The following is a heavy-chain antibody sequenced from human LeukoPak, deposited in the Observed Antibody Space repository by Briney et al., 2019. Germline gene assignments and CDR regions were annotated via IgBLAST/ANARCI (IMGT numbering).Heavy chain of an antibody. Sequence: GGPLRLSCAASGFTFDDYAMHWVRQAPGKGLEWVSGISWNSGSIGYADSVKGRFTISRDNAKNSLYLQMNSLRAEDTALYYCAKDLYYYDSSGYYFPVPSRAFDIWGQGTMVTVSS. CDR3: AKDLYYYDSSGYYFPVPSRAFDI. J-gene: IGHJ3*02. CDR1: GFTFDDYA. CDR2: ISWNSGSI. D-gene: IGHD3-22*01. V-gene: IGHV3-9*01.